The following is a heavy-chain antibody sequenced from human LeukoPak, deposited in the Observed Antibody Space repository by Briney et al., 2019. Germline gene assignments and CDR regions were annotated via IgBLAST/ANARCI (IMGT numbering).Heavy chain of an antibody. D-gene: IGHD3-22*01. CDR1: GFTFSGSA. V-gene: IGHV3-73*01. Sequence: GGSLRLSCAASGFTFSGSAMHWVRQASGKGLEWVGRIRSKANSYATAYAASVKGRFTISRDDSKNTAYLQMNSLKTEDTAVYYCTRRYYYDSSGYLGDYWGQGTLVTVSS. CDR2: IRSKANSYAT. CDR3: TRRYYYDSSGYLGDY. J-gene: IGHJ4*02.